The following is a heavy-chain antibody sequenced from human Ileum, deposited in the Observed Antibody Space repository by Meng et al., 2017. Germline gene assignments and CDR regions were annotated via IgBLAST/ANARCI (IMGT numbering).Heavy chain of an antibody. J-gene: IGHJ4*02. CDR2: ISSAGFTI. V-gene: IGHV3-48*03. Sequence: GGSLRLFCAASGFTVSNFEMSWVRQAPGKGLEWISYISSAGFTIYYADSVKGRFTISRDNDKNSLSLQMTNLRAEDTATYYCARDTGYISGWNYFDSWGQGALVTVSS. CDR1: GFTVSNFE. CDR3: ARDTGYISGWNYFDS. D-gene: IGHD2-15*01.